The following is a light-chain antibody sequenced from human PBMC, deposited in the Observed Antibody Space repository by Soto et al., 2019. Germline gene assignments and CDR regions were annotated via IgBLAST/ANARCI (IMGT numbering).Light chain of an antibody. CDR1: RSNIGAGYD. Sequence: QSVLTQPPSVSGAPGQRVTISCTGSRSNIGAGYDVHWYQQLPGTAPKLLIYGNSNRPSGVPDRFSGSKSGTSASLAITGLQAEDEPDYYCQSYDSSLSGWVFGGGTKLTVL. CDR3: QSYDSSLSGWV. CDR2: GNS. J-gene: IGLJ3*02. V-gene: IGLV1-40*01.